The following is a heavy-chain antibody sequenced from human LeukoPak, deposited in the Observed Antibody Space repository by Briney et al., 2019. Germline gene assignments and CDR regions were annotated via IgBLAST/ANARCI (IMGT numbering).Heavy chain of an antibody. CDR3: ARDHQRGYAFDI. V-gene: IGHV4-34*01. J-gene: IGHJ3*02. Sequence: PSETLSLTCAVYGGSFSGYYWSWIRQPPGKGLEWIGEINHSGSTNYNPSLKSRVTISVDTSKNQFSLKLSSVTAADTAVYYCARDHQRGYAFDIWGQGTMVTVSS. D-gene: IGHD3-10*01. CDR2: INHSGST. CDR1: GGSFSGYY.